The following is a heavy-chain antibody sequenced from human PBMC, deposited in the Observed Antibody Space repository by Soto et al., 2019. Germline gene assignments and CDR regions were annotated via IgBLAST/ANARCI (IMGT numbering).Heavy chain of an antibody. CDR1: GYTFTSYY. CDR3: ARDKKALLRFLEWTPPPDQGYYYYGMDV. D-gene: IGHD3-3*01. V-gene: IGHV1-46*01. CDR2: INPSGGST. J-gene: IGHJ6*02. Sequence: ASVKVSCKASGYTFTSYYMHWVRQAPGQGLEWMGIINPSGGSTSYAQKFQGRVTMTRDTSTSTVYMELSSLRSDDTAVYYCARDKKALLRFLEWTPPPDQGYYYYGMDVWGQGTTVTVSS.